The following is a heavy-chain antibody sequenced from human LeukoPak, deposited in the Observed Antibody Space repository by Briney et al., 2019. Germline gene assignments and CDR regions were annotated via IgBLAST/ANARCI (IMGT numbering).Heavy chain of an antibody. Sequence: PSETLSLTCAVYGGPFSGYYWSWIRQPPGKGLEWIGEINHSGSTNYNPSLKSRVTISVDTSKNQFSLKLSSVTAADTAVYYCARGRRWLRFAGPLVDYWGQGTLVTVSS. CDR1: GGPFSGYY. D-gene: IGHD5-12*01. V-gene: IGHV4-34*01. CDR2: INHSGST. CDR3: ARGRRWLRFAGPLVDY. J-gene: IGHJ4*02.